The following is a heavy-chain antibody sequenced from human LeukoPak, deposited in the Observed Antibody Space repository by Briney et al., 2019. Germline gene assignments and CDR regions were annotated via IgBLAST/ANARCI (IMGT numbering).Heavy chain of an antibody. D-gene: IGHD5-18*01. J-gene: IGHJ4*02. CDR2: IYYNGNT. CDR3: AKTYRARGYTYGYFDY. Sequence: SETLSLTCTVSGVSVNSSDYYWGWIRQPPGKGLEWIGSIYYNGNTYYNPSLKSRVTISVDTSKNQFSLKLSSVTAADTAVCYCAKTYRARGYTYGYFDYWGQGTLVTVSS. V-gene: IGHV4-39*01. CDR1: GVSVNSSDYY.